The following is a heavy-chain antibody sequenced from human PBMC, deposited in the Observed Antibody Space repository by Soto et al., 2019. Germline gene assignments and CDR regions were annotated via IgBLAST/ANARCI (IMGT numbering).Heavy chain of an antibody. V-gene: IGHV5-10-1*01. CDR2: IDPSDSQT. CDR3: ARQIYDSDTGPNFQYYFDS. Sequence: GESLKISCKGSGYSFAGYWITWVRQKPGKGLEWMGRIDPSDSQTYYSPSFRGHVTIPVTKSITTVFLQWSSLRASDTAMYYCARQIYDSDTGPNFQYYFDSWGQGTPVTVSA. J-gene: IGHJ4*02. CDR1: GYSFAGYW. D-gene: IGHD3-22*01.